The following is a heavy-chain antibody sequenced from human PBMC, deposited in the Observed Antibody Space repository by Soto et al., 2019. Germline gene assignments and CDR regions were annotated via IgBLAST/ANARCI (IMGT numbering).Heavy chain of an antibody. CDR1: GDSVSSNSAA. V-gene: IGHV6-1*01. J-gene: IGHJ6*02. Sequence: SQTLSLTCAISGDSVSSNSAAWNWIRQSPSRGLEWLGRTYYRSKWYNDYAVSVKSRITINPDTSKNQFSLQLNSVTPEDTAVYYCARGWFSDIVVVVATTEAGMDVWGQGTTVTVSS. CDR2: TYYRSKWYN. CDR3: ARGWFSDIVVVVATTEAGMDV. D-gene: IGHD2-15*01.